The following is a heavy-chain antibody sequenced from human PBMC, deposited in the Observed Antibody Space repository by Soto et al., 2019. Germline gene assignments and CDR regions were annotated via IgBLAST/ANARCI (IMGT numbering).Heavy chain of an antibody. CDR1: GYTFTNYA. CDR2: INAGNGNT. D-gene: IGHD3-16*01. J-gene: IGHJ4*02. V-gene: IGHV1-3*01. CDR3: ARGGFSFDY. Sequence: QVQLVQSGAEVKKPGASVKVSCKASGYTFTNYAMRWVRQTPGQRLEWMGWINAGNGNTKYSQKFQGRVTITRDTSASAGYLELSSLKFEDTAVYYCARGGFSFDYWGQGTLVTVSS.